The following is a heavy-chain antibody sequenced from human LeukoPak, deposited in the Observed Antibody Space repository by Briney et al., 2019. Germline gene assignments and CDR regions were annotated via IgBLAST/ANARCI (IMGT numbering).Heavy chain of an antibody. J-gene: IGHJ4*02. CDR3: ARDYSWVLDS. CDR1: GFTFIDYG. CDR2: IWSDATNA. V-gene: IGHV3-33*01. D-gene: IGHD2-21*01. Sequence: PGGSLRLSCAASGFTFIDYGMHWVRQAPGKGLEWVAIIWSDATNAYYADSAKGRFTISRDNSKNTVSLQMNSLRAEDTAVYYCARDYSWVLDSWGQGTLVTVSS.